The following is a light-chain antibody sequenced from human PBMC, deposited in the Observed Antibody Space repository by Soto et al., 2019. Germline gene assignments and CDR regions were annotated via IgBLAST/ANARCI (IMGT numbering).Light chain of an antibody. CDR1: QSVTSSY. J-gene: IGKJ1*01. Sequence: EIVLTQFPGTVSSSPGDRATLSCSAIQSVTSSYLAWYQQKPGQAPRLLIYAAYSRATGIPDRFSGSGPGTDFTLTISRLEPEDFAMYYCQQHGISRVRTFGQGTKVDIK. CDR2: AAY. V-gene: IGKV3-20*01. CDR3: QQHGISRVRT.